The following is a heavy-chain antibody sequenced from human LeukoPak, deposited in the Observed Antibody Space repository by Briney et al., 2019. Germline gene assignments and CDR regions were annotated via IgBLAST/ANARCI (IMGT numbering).Heavy chain of an antibody. CDR3: AKGGSGYFADL. J-gene: IGHJ5*02. CDR2: ISNDGGGT. V-gene: IGHV3-23*01. D-gene: IGHD3-22*01. Sequence: GGSLRLSCTASGFIFNNYGLIWVRQAPGKGLQWVSAISNDGGGTTYADFVKGRFTISRDNSKNTLFLQMSSLRAEDTALYYCAKGGSGYFADLWGQGTLVTVSS. CDR1: GFIFNNYG.